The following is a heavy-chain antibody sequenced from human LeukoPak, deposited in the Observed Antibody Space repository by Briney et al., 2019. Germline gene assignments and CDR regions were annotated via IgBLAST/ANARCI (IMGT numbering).Heavy chain of an antibody. CDR1: GFTFSSYW. Sequence: GGSLRLSCAASGFTFSSYWMSWVRQAPGKGLGWVANIKQDGSEKYYVDSVKGRFTISRDNAKNSLYLQMNSLRAEDTAVYYCAREMVLRYFDWLLPTHYYYYMDVWGKGTTVTVSS. D-gene: IGHD3-9*01. CDR3: AREMVLRYFDWLLPTHYYYYMDV. J-gene: IGHJ6*03. CDR2: IKQDGSEK. V-gene: IGHV3-7*01.